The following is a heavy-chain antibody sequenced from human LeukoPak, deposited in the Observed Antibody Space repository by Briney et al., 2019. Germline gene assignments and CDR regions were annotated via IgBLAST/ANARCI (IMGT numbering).Heavy chain of an antibody. CDR2: INPNSGGT. CDR3: ARHRAYSSSSPFDY. J-gene: IGHJ4*02. V-gene: IGHV1-2*02. D-gene: IGHD6-6*01. Sequence: ASVKVSCKASGYTFTDYYMHWVRQAPGQGLEWMGWINPNSGGTNYAQKFQGRVTMTRDTSISTAYMELRRLRSDDTAVYYCARHRAYSSSSPFDYWGQGTLVTVSS. CDR1: GYTFTDYY.